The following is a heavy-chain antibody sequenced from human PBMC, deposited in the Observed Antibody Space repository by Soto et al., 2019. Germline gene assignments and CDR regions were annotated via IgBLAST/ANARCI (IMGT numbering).Heavy chain of an antibody. D-gene: IGHD2-8*01. Sequence: QVQLQESGPGLVKPSQTLSLTCTVYGGSISSGDYDWSWIRQPPGKGLEWIGYIYYSGSTYYNPSLKSRVTISVDTSKNQFSLKLSSVTAADTAVYYCARESGTSSYPGFYYYGMDVWGQGTTVTVS. V-gene: IGHV4-30-4*01. CDR3: ARESGTSSYPGFYYYGMDV. J-gene: IGHJ6*02. CDR1: GGSISSGDYD. CDR2: IYYSGST.